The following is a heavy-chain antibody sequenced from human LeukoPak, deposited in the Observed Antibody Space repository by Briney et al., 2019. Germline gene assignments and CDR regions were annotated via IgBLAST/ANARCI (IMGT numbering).Heavy chain of an antibody. Sequence: ASVKVSCKASGGTFSSYAISWVRQAPGQGLEWMGGIIPIFGTANYAQKFQGRVTITADKSTSTAYMELSSLRSEDTAVYYCARASIVRGVNPGWFDPWGQGTLVTVSS. V-gene: IGHV1-69*06. J-gene: IGHJ5*02. CDR2: IIPIFGTA. D-gene: IGHD3-10*01. CDR3: ARASIVRGVNPGWFDP. CDR1: GGTFSSYA.